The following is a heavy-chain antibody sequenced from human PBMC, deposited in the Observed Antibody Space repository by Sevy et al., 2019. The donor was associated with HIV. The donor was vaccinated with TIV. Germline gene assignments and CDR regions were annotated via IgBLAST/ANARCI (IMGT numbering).Heavy chain of an antibody. Sequence: GESLKISCKGSGYSFTSYWIGWVRQMPGKGLEWMGMIYPGDSDTRYSPSFQGQVTISADKSISTAYLQWSSLKASDTAMYYCARPYYYGSGSYYNSPPYYFDYWGQGTLVTVSS. J-gene: IGHJ4*02. V-gene: IGHV5-51*01. CDR1: GYSFTSYW. CDR3: ARPYYYGSGSYYNSPPYYFDY. D-gene: IGHD3-10*01. CDR2: IYPGDSDT.